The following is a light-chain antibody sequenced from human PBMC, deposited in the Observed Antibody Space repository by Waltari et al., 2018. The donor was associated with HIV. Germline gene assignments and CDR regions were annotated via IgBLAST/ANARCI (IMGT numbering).Light chain of an antibody. Sequence: SYELTKPPSVSVSPGQTASVTCSADKLGDKYVYWYQQKPGQSPVVVIYEDKKRPSGIPERFSGSNSGNTATLTISGTHARDEADYYGRAWGSNTAVFGGWTKLTVL. CDR1: KLGDKY. CDR2: EDK. J-gene: IGLJ2*01. CDR3: RAWGSNTAV. V-gene: IGLV3-1*01.